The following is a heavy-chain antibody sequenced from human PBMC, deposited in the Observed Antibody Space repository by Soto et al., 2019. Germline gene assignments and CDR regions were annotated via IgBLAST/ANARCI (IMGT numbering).Heavy chain of an antibody. V-gene: IGHV4-61*01. J-gene: IGHJ4*02. CDR2: VFVSGST. CDR3: ARVSTYYFDCSGSYTSDY. Sequence: PATLSLTCTVPGASVGSGSFYWSWIRQPPGKGLEWIGYVFVSGSTNYNPYLESRVTISIDTSKNQFSLTLISVTDADTAVYYCARVSTYYFDCSGSYTSDYWGQGTLVTVSS. CDR1: GASVGSGSFY. D-gene: IGHD3-22*01.